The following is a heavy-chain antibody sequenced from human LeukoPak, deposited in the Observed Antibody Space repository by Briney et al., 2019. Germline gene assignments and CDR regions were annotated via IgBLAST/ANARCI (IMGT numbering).Heavy chain of an antibody. CDR1: GGSFSGYY. D-gene: IGHD3-10*01. CDR3: ARHLLLWFWESIPRYFDY. Sequence: SETLSLTCAVYGGSFSGYYWSWIRQPPGKGLEWIGEINHSGSTNYNPSLKSRVTISVDTSKNQFSLKLSSVTAADTAVYYCARHLLLWFWESIPRYFDYWGQGTLVTVSS. V-gene: IGHV4-34*01. CDR2: INHSGST. J-gene: IGHJ4*02.